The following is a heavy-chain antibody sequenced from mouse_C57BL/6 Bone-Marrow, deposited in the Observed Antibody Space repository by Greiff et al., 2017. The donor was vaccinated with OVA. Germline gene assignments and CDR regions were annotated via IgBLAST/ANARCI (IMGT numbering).Heavy chain of an antibody. J-gene: IGHJ4*01. CDR1: GYTFTSYG. D-gene: IGHD1-1*01. Sequence: VKLQESGAELARPGASVKLSCKASGYTFTSYGISWVKQRPGQGLEWIGEIYPRSGNTYYNEKFKGKATLTADKSSSTAYMELRSLTSEDSAVYVVERGKLRNDAMDYWGQGTSLTVSS. CDR2: IYPRSGNT. CDR3: ERGKLRNDAMDY. V-gene: IGHV1-81*01.